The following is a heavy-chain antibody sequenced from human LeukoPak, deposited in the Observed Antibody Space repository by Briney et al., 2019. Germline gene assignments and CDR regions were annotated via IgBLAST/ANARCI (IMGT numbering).Heavy chain of an antibody. CDR3: AKSHMVAANIFDY. CDR1: GFTFSSYA. V-gene: IGHV3-30-3*01. Sequence: QPGRSLRLSCAASGFTFSSYAMHWVRQAPGKGLEWVAVISYDGSNKYYADSVKGRFTISRDNSKNTLYLQMNSLRAEDAAVYYCAKSHMVAANIFDYWGQGTLVTVSS. CDR2: ISYDGSNK. D-gene: IGHD2-15*01. J-gene: IGHJ4*02.